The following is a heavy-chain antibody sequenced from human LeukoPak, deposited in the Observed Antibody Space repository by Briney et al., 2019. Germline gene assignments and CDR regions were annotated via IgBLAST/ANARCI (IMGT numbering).Heavy chain of an antibody. Sequence: PSETLSLTCAVYGGSFSGYYWSWIRQPPGKGLEWIGEINHSGSTNYNPSLKSRVTISVDTSKNQFSLKLSSVTAADTAVYYCASLGAFDIWGQGTMVTVSS. CDR3: ASLGAFDI. J-gene: IGHJ3*02. CDR2: INHSGST. CDR1: GGSFSGYY. V-gene: IGHV4-34*01.